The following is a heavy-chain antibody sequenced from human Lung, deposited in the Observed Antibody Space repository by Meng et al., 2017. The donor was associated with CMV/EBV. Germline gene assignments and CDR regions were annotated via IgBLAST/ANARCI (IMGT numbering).Heavy chain of an antibody. V-gene: IGHV3-9*01. CDR3: AKDRGATNRYGMDV. J-gene: IGHJ6*02. D-gene: IGHD1-26*01. CDR1: GFTFGDYA. CDR2: ISWNSGSI. Sequence: AASGFTFGDYAMHWVRQAPGKGLEWVSGISWNSGSIGYADSVKGRFTISRDNAKNSLYLQMNSLRAEDTALYYCAKDRGATNRYGMDVWGQGTXVTVSS.